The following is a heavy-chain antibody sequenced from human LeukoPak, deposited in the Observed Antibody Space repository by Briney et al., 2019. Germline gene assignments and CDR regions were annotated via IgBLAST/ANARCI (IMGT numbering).Heavy chain of an antibody. Sequence: GGSLRLSCAASGFTFSSYDMHWVRQAPGKGLEWVATISYDGGNKYYADSVKGRFTISRDNSKNTLFLQMNSLRAEDTAVYFCARSYQRYYFDYWGQGTLVTVSS. J-gene: IGHJ4*02. CDR3: ARSYQRYYFDY. CDR2: ISYDGGNK. V-gene: IGHV3-30*03. CDR1: GFTFSSYD. D-gene: IGHD1-14*01.